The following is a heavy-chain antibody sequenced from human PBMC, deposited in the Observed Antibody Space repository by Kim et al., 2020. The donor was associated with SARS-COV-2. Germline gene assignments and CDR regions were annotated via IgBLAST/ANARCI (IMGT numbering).Heavy chain of an antibody. V-gene: IGHV4-34*01. Sequence: SETLSLTCAVYGGSFSGHSWTWIRQPPGKGLEWIGEITHSGSTKYNPSLKSRLTISIYMSKNQFSLKLTSVTAADTGLYYCTRGRVGVVPAPVLGLGPYYDYCTVAVWGHGTPVTVSS. CDR2: ITHSGST. J-gene: IGHJ6*02. D-gene: IGHD2-2*02. CDR1: GGSFSGHS. CDR3: TRGRVGVVPAPVLGLGPYYDYCTVAV.